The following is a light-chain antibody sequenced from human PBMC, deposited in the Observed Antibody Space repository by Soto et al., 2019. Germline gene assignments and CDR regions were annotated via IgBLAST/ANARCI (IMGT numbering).Light chain of an antibody. CDR2: ASS. CDR1: QGISSY. V-gene: IGKV1-9*01. J-gene: IGKJ5*01. CDR3: QQVNTFPVT. Sequence: DIQLTQSPSFLSASIGDRVTITCRASQGISSYLAWYQQTPGRAPKLLIYASSTLQSGVPSRFSGSGSGTEFTRTISSQQPDDFATYYCQQVNTFPVTFGQGTRLDI.